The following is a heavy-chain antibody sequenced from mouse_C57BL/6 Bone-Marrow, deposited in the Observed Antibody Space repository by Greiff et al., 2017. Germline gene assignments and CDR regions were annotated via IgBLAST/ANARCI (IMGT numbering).Heavy chain of an antibody. J-gene: IGHJ3*01. CDR1: GFTFSDYG. D-gene: IGHD2-2*01. V-gene: IGHV5-17*01. CDR3: ARGDYAYGGFWCAY. CDR2: ISSGSSTI. Sequence: EVQLVESGGGLVKPGGSLKLSCAASGFTFSDYGMHWVRQAPEKGLKWVAYISSGSSTIYYTDTVKGRFTISRANAKNTLFLQMTSLRSEDTAMYDSARGDYAYGGFWCAYWGQGTLVTVSA.